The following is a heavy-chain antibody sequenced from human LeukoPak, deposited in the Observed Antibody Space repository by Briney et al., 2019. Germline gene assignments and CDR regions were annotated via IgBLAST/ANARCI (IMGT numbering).Heavy chain of an antibody. CDR1: GFTFNSYS. CDR2: ISDDETYK. CDR3: TTARPWFDP. V-gene: IGHV3-30-3*01. J-gene: IGHJ5*02. Sequence: GGSLRLSCAASGFTFNSYSMHWVRQAPGKGLEWVTAISDDETYKFYADSVKGRFTISRDNSKNTLYLQMNSLRVEDTAIYYCTTARPWFDPWGQGTLVTVSS.